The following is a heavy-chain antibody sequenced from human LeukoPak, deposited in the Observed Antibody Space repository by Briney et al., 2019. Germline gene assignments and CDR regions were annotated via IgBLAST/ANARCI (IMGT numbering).Heavy chain of an antibody. CDR1: GFTFSSYS. J-gene: IGHJ3*02. CDR3: ARVGGYDAFDI. Sequence: GGSLRLSCAASGFTFSSYSMNWVCHAPGKGLEWVSSTSSSSSYIYYADSVKGRFTISRDNAKNSLYLQMNSLRAEDTAVYYCARVGGYDAFDIWGQGTMVTVSS. V-gene: IGHV3-21*01. CDR2: TSSSSSYI. D-gene: IGHD6-25*01.